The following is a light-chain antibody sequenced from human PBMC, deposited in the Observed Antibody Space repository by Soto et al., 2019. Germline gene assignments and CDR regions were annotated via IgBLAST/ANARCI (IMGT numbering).Light chain of an antibody. CDR2: GAS. V-gene: IGKV3-15*01. CDR3: LQYNNWLT. CDR1: QSVSSN. Sequence: EIVMTQSPATLSVSPGERATLSCRASQSVSSNLAWYQQKPGQAPRLLIYGASTRATGVPARFSGSRSGTEFTLTISSLLSEDFAVYYCLQYNNWLTFGGGTKVEIK. J-gene: IGKJ4*01.